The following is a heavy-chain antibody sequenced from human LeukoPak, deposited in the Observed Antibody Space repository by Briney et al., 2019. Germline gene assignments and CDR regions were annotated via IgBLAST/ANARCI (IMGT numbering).Heavy chain of an antibody. D-gene: IGHD4-17*01. V-gene: IGHV3-21*01. J-gene: IGHJ4*02. CDR1: GFTFSSYS. CDR2: ISSSSSYI. CDR3: ARARSYGDYTLWYFDY. Sequence: SGGSLRLSCAASGFTFSSYSMSWVRQAPGKGLEWVSSISSSSSYIYYADSVKGRFTISRDNAKNSLYLQMNSLRAEDTAVYYCARARSYGDYTLWYFDYWGQGTLVTVSS.